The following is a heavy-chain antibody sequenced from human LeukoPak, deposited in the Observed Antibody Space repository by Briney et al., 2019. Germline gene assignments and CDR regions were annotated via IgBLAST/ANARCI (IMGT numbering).Heavy chain of an antibody. D-gene: IGHD1-14*01. V-gene: IGHV1-24*01. CDR1: GFTLTELS. CDR2: FDPEDGET. CDR3: ATQTGYYYYYYMDV. J-gene: IGHJ6*03. Sequence: ASVKVSCKASGFTLTELSMNWVRQAPGKGLEWMGGFDPEDGETIYAQKFQGRVTMTEDTSTDTAYMELSSLRSEDTAVYYCATQTGYYYYYYMDVWGKGTTVTVSS.